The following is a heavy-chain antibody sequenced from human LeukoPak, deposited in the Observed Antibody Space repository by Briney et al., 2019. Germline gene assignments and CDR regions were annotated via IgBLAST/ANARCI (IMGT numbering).Heavy chain of an antibody. Sequence: ASVKVSCKASGYTFTGYYMHWVRQAPGQGLEWMGWINPNSGGTNYAQKFQGRVTMTRDTSISTAYMELSRLRSDDTAVYYCARDKDYSSPADYWGQGTLVTVSS. V-gene: IGHV1-2*02. CDR1: GYTFTGYY. CDR3: ARDKDYSSPADY. D-gene: IGHD4-11*01. J-gene: IGHJ4*02. CDR2: INPNSGGT.